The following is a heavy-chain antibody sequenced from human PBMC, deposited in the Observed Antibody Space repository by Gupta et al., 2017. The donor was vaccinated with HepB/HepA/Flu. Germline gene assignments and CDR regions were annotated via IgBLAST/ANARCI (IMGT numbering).Heavy chain of an antibody. J-gene: IGHJ4*02. V-gene: IGHV3-23*01. CDR1: GFAFSKYG. Sequence: EVPLLQPGGGLAQPGGSPRLSCAAAGFAFSKYGMSCVRQAPGTGLERVAGITGSGGATYYAGSLKGRFTISIDKSKKRLYLKMSSRRAEDTATYYWAKLSSGCSFDYWGQGTLVTVSS. D-gene: IGHD6-19*01. CDR2: ITGSGGAT. CDR3: AKLSSGCSFDY.